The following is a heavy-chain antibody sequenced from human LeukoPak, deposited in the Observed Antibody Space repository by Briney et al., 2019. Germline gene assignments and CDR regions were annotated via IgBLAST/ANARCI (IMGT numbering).Heavy chain of an antibody. CDR1: GGTFSSYA. CDR3: AKGSYYDSSGSFYFDY. J-gene: IGHJ4*02. Sequence: GASVTVSCKASGGTFSSYAISWVRQAPGQGLEWMGGIIPIFGTANYAQKFQGRVTITADNSKNTLYVQVNSLGTEDTAAYYCAKGSYYDSSGSFYFDYWGQGTLVTVSS. V-gene: IGHV1-69*06. CDR2: IIPIFGTA. D-gene: IGHD3-22*01.